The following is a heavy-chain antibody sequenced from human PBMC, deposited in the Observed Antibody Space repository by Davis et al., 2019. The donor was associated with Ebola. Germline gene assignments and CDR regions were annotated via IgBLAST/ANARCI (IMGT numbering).Heavy chain of an antibody. V-gene: IGHV3-48*01. CDR3: AKARGWIYYYYYGMDV. CDR1: GFTFSSYS. CDR2: ISSSSSTI. D-gene: IGHD6-19*01. J-gene: IGHJ6*02. Sequence: GSLRLSCAASGFTFSSYSMNWVRQAPGKGLEWVSYISSSSSTIYYADSVKGRFTISRDNSKNTLYLQMNSLRAEDTAVYYCAKARGWIYYYYYGMDVWGQGTTVTVSS.